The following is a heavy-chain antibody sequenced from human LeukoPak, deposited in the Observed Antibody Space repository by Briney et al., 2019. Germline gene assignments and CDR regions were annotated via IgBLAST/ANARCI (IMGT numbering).Heavy chain of an antibody. Sequence: ASVKVSCKASGYTFTSYAMHWVRQAPGQRLEWMGWINAGNGNTKYSQKFQGKVAITRDTSINTAYMELSSLRSEDTAVYYCARVGLRGSGTHHDWFDSWGQGTLITVSS. V-gene: IGHV1-3*01. D-gene: IGHD3-10*01. CDR1: GYTFTSYA. J-gene: IGHJ5*01. CDR2: INAGNGNT. CDR3: ARVGLRGSGTHHDWFDS.